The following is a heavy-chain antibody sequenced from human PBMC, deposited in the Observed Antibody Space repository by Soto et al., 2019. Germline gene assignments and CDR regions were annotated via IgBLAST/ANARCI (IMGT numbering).Heavy chain of an antibody. CDR3: ARSYYPKANWFDP. CDR2: IYPGDSDT. CDR1: GYSFTSYC. J-gene: IGHJ5*02. D-gene: IGHD3-10*01. Sequence: GESLKISCKGSGYSFTSYCIGWVRQMPGKGLEWMGIIYPGDSDTRYSPSFQGQVTISADKSISTAYLQWSSLKASDTAMYYCARSYYPKANWFDPWGQGTLVTVSS. V-gene: IGHV5-51*01.